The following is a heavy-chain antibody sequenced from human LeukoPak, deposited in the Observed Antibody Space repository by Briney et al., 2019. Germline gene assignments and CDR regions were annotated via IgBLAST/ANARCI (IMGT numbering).Heavy chain of an antibody. V-gene: IGHV1-69*04. Sequence: ASVKVSCKASGGTFSSYAISWVRQAPGQGLEWMGRITPILGIANYAQKFQGRVTITADKSTRTAYMELSSVRSEDTALYCCARSGNLLTTVTPSHYLDVWGKGGTVTVS. CDR1: GGTFSSYA. J-gene: IGHJ6*03. CDR3: ARSGNLLTTVTPSHYLDV. D-gene: IGHD4-11*01. CDR2: ITPILGIA.